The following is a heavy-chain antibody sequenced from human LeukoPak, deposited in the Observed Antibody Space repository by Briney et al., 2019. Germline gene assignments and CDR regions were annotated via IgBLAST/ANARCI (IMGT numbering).Heavy chain of an antibody. CDR3: ARARRITMIVVANNWFDP. D-gene: IGHD3-22*01. CDR1: GYTFTGYY. CDR2: INPNSGGT. Sequence: GASVKVSCKASGYTFTGYYMHWLRQAPGQGLEWMGWINPNSGGTNYAQKFQGRVTMTRDTSISTAYMELSRLRSDDTAVYYCARARRITMIVVANNWFDPWGQGTLVTVSS. V-gene: IGHV1-2*02. J-gene: IGHJ5*02.